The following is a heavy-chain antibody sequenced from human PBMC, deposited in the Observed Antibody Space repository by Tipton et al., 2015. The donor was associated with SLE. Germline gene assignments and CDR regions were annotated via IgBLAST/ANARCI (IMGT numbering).Heavy chain of an antibody. CDR3: AREVRPYYYRWVTSPPSDY. CDR2: INPNSGAT. CDR1: GYTFTDSY. J-gene: IGHJ4*02. D-gene: IGHD3-16*02. V-gene: IGHV1-2*06. Sequence: QVQLVQSGAEVKKPGASVRVSCKASGYTFTDSYIHWVRQAPGQGLDWMGRINPNSGATDYAQKFRGRVTMTRDTSISTAYMELSSLRSDDTAVYYCAREVRPYYYRWVTSPPSDYWGQGALVTVSS.